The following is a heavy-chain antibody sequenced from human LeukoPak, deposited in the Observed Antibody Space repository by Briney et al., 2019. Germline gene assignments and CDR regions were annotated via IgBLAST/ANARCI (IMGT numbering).Heavy chain of an antibody. CDR2: IYHSGST. D-gene: IGHD2-2*01. J-gene: IGHJ5*02. V-gene: IGHV4-4*02. Sequence: SGTLSLTCAVSGGSISSSNWWSWIRQPPGKGLEWIGYIYHSGSTYYNPSLKSRVTISVDRSKNQFSLKLSSVTAADTAVYYCARDWVCSSTSCAGHWFDPWGQGTLVTVSS. CDR3: ARDWVCSSTSCAGHWFDP. CDR1: GGSISSSNW.